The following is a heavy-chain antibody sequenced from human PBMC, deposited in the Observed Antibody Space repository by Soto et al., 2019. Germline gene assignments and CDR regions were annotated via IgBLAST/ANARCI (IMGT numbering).Heavy chain of an antibody. J-gene: IGHJ5*02. CDR1: GYTFTSYA. D-gene: IGHD3-10*01. Sequence: ASVKVSCKASGYTFTSYAMHWVRQAPGQRLEWMGWINAGNGNTKYSQKFQGRVTITRDTSASTAYMELSSLRSEDTAVYYCARARGVLFDGFDPWGQGTLVTVSS. CDR2: INAGNGNT. CDR3: ARARGVLFDGFDP. V-gene: IGHV1-3*01.